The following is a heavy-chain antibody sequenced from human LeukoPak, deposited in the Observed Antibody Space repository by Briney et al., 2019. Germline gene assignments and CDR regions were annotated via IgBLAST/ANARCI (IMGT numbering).Heavy chain of an antibody. CDR1: GGSISSSSYH. J-gene: IGHJ4*02. V-gene: IGHV4-39*01. CDR3: GRFSVVGASIDY. Sequence: SETLSLTCTVSGGSISSSSYHWGWIRQPPGKGLEWIGSIYYSGSTYYNPSLKSRVTISVDTSKNQFSLKLSSVTAADTAVYYCGRFSVVGASIDYWGQGTLVTVSS. CDR2: IYYSGST. D-gene: IGHD2-15*01.